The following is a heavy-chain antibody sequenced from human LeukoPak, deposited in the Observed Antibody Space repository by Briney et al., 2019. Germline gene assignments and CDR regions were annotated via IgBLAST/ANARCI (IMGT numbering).Heavy chain of an antibody. CDR1: EFTFSAYW. V-gene: IGHV3-23*01. CDR2: ISGSGGST. CDR3: ADLHSSGQY. Sequence: GGSLRLSCAASEFTFSAYWMHWVRQAPGKGLEWVSAISGSGGSTYYADSVKGRFTISRDNSKNTLYLQMNSLRAEDTAVYYCADLHSSGQYWGQGTLVTVSS. D-gene: IGHD3-22*01. J-gene: IGHJ4*02.